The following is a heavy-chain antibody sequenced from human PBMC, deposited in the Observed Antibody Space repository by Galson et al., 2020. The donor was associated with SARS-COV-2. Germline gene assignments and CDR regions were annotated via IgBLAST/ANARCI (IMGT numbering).Heavy chain of an antibody. J-gene: IGHJ4*02. CDR3: ARDMALTPGGGDY. D-gene: IGHD2-8*02. CDR1: GYTINSGYY. Sequence: SQTLSLTCAVSGYTINSGYYWGWIRQPPGKGLEWIGSIYHSGNTYYNPSLKSRVTISVDTSKNQFSLKLRSVTAADTAVYYCARDMALTPGGGDYWGQGTLVTVSS. CDR2: IYHSGNT. V-gene: IGHV4-38-2*02.